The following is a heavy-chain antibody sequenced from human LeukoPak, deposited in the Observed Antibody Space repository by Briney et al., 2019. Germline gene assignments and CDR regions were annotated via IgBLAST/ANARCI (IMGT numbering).Heavy chain of an antibody. CDR1: GFTFSSYW. CDR2: IFSDGSNI. J-gene: IGHJ4*02. CDR3: ARGRTYGRNFYDY. V-gene: IGHV3-74*01. D-gene: IGHD4-23*01. Sequence: GGSLRLSCAASGFTFSSYWMHWVRQAPGKGLVWISRIFSDGSNINYADSVKGRFTISRDNAKNTLDLQMNSLRAEETAVYYCARGRTYGRNFYDYWGQGTLVTVSS.